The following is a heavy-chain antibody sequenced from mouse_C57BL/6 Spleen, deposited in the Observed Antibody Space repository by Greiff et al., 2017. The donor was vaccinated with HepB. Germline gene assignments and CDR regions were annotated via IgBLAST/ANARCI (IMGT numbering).Heavy chain of an antibody. J-gene: IGHJ3*01. V-gene: IGHV1-52*01. CDR3: ARGSWFAY. CDR2: IDPSDSET. CDR1: GYTFTSYW. Sequence: QVQLQQPGAELVRPGSSVKMSCKASGYTFTSYWMHWVKQRPIQGLEWIGNIDPSDSETHYNQKFKDKATFTGDKSSSTAYMQLSRLTSEDSAVYYCARGSWFAYWGQGTLVTVSA.